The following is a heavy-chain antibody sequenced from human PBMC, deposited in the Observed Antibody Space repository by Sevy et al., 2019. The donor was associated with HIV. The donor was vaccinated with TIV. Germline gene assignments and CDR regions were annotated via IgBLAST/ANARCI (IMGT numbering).Heavy chain of an antibody. Sequence: GGSLRLSCAASGFSFSDAWMRWVRQAPGEGLEWVGHIKSNTDSGTTAYAAPVKERFIILSDDSKRTLYLQLNSLKPEDTGVYYCTTDAALTPWYVLQHWGQGTLVTVSS. CDR3: TTDAALTPWYVLQH. J-gene: IGHJ1*01. D-gene: IGHD6-25*01. CDR1: GFSFSDAW. V-gene: IGHV3-15*01. CDR2: IKSNTDSGTT.